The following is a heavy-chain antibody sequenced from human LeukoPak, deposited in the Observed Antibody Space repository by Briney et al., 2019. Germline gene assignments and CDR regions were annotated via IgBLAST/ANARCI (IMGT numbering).Heavy chain of an antibody. CDR2: TYYRSKWFN. D-gene: IGHD3-10*01. Sequence: SQTLSLTCVISGDSVTSDSGAWSWIRHSPSRGLEWLGRTYYRSKWFNESAVSVRSRITINPDTSENQFSLQLDSVTPEDTAVYYCARDGGYYYSSYAVAVWGQGATVTVSS. CDR3: ARDGGYYYSSYAVAV. V-gene: IGHV6-1*01. CDR1: GDSVTSDSGA. J-gene: IGHJ6*02.